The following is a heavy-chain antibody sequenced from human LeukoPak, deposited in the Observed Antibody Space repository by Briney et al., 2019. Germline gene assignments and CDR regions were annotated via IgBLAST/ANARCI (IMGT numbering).Heavy chain of an antibody. CDR2: IRQDGSEK. CDR3: ARLRTFDY. V-gene: IGHV3-7*03. D-gene: IGHD1-14*01. J-gene: IGHJ4*02. Sequence: GGSLRLSCAASGFTFSNYWMSWVRQAPGKGLEWVANIRQDGSEKYYVGSVKGRFTISRDNADNSLYLQMNSLRAEDTAVYYCARLRTFDYWGQGTLVTVSS. CDR1: GFTFSNYW.